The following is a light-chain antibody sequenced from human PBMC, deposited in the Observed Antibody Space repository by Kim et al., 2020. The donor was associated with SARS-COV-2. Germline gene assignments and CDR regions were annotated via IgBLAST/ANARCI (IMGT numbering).Light chain of an antibody. J-gene: IGKJ1*01. Sequence: VSPGERATLSCRASQSVSSGLAWYQQKPGQAPRLLIYGASTRATGIPARFSGSGSGTEFTLTISSLQSEDFAVYYCQQYNYWPQTFGQGTKVEIK. CDR3: QQYNYWPQT. CDR1: QSVSSG. V-gene: IGKV3-15*01. CDR2: GAS.